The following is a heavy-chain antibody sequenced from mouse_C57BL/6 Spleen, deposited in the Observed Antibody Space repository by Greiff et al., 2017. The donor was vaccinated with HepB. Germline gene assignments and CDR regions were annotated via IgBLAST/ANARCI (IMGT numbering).Heavy chain of an antibody. CDR1: GYTFTDYN. CDR2: INPNNGGT. V-gene: IGHV1-22*01. D-gene: IGHD5-5*01. Sequence: EVQLQQSGPELVKPGASVKMSCKASGYTFTDYNMHWVKQSHGKSLEWIGYINPNNGGTSYNQKFKGKATLTVNKSSSPAYMELRSLTSEDSEVYYCARGDHYPHSPYAMDYWGHRTSVTVSS. CDR3: ARGDHYPHSPYAMDY. J-gene: IGHJ4*01.